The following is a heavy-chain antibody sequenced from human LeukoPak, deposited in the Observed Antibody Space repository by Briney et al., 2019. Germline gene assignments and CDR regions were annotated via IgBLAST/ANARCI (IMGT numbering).Heavy chain of an antibody. CDR3: ARDSGERGSGSYLIAY. CDR2: INGSGGST. CDR1: GFTFSSYA. J-gene: IGHJ4*02. V-gene: IGHV3-23*01. D-gene: IGHD3-10*01. Sequence: GGSLKLSCAASGFTFSSYAMSWVRQAPGKGLEWVSDINGSGGSTYYADSVKGRFTISRDNSKNTLYLQMNSLRAEDTAVYYCARDSGERGSGSYLIAYWGQGTLVTVSS.